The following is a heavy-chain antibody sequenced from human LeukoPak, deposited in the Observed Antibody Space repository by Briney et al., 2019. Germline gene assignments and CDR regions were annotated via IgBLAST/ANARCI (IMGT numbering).Heavy chain of an antibody. Sequence: SETLSLTCTASGGSFSSYYWSWIRQPAGKGLEWIGRIYTSGSTNYNPSLKSRVTMSVDTSKNQFSLKRSSVTAADTAVYYCAGGGSTSLGPWGQGTLVTVSS. CDR3: AGGGSTSLGP. V-gene: IGHV4-4*07. D-gene: IGHD2-2*01. CDR2: IYTSGST. CDR1: GGSFSSYY. J-gene: IGHJ5*02.